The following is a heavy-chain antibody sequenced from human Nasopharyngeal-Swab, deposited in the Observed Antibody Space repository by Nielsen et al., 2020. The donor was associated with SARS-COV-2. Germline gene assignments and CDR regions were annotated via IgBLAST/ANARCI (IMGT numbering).Heavy chain of an antibody. CDR1: GFSLSTSGMC. D-gene: IGHD2-15*01. CDR2: IDWDDDK. V-gene: IGHV2-70*01. Sequence: PTHTLPLSYTFSGFSLSTSGMCVSWLRQPPGKALEGLSLIDWDDDKYYSTSLKTRLTISKDSSKNQVVLTMTNMDPVDTPTYYCARIRGLVVDYWGQGTLVTVSS. CDR3: ARIRGLVVDY. J-gene: IGHJ4*02.